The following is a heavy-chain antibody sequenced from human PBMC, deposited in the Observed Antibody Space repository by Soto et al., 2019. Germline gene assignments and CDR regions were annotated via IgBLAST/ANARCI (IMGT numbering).Heavy chain of an antibody. Sequence: PSETLSLTCAVSGGSISSDNWWSWVRQPPGKGLDWIGEIFHSGSTKYNPSLKSRVTISVDKSKNQFSLKLSSVTAADTAVYYCARASPLYDYDSSGYIDYWGQGTLVTVSS. D-gene: IGHD3-22*01. J-gene: IGHJ4*02. CDR1: GGSISSDNW. V-gene: IGHV4-4*02. CDR3: ARASPLYDYDSSGYIDY. CDR2: IFHSGST.